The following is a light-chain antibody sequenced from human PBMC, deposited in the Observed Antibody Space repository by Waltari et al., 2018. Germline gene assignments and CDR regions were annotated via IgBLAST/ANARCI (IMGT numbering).Light chain of an antibody. CDR3: AAWDDTLNGPV. J-gene: IGLJ3*02. CDR2: NNS. V-gene: IGLV1-44*01. Sequence: QYVLTQPPSSSATPAQRVTSSCSGSRSNIGSNSVHWYQQAPGKAPQLLIFNNSERPSGIPDRFSGSKSGTSASLAISGLQSGDESDYYCAAWDDTLNGPVFGGGTKLTVL. CDR1: RSNIGSNS.